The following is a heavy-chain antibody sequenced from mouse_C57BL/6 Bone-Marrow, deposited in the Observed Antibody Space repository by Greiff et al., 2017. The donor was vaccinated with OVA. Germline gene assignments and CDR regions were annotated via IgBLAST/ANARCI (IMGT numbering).Heavy chain of an antibody. J-gene: IGHJ2*01. CDR3: ARYIRNWYFDY. D-gene: IGHD4-1*02. CDR2: IRNKANGYTT. Sequence: EVKLMESGGGLVQPGGSLSLSCAASGFTFTDYYMSWVRQPPGKALEWLGFIRNKANGYTTEYSASVKGLFTISRDNSQSILYLQMNALRAEDSATYYCARYIRNWYFDYWGQGTTLTVSS. CDR1: GFTFTDYY. V-gene: IGHV7-3*01.